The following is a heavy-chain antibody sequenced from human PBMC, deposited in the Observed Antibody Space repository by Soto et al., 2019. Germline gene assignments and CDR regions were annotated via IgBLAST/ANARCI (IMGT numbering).Heavy chain of an antibody. Sequence: QVQLQESGPGLVKPSQTLSLTCTVSGGSISSGSYYWNWIRQHPGKGLEWIGYSYYRGSTYYNPSLKSRVTISVDTSKNQFSLKLSSVTSADTAVYYCARSSQDSSGYHLVYFDYWGQGTLVTVSS. D-gene: IGHD3-22*01. CDR1: GGSISSGSYY. CDR2: SYYRGST. J-gene: IGHJ4*02. V-gene: IGHV4-31*03. CDR3: ARSSQDSSGYHLVYFDY.